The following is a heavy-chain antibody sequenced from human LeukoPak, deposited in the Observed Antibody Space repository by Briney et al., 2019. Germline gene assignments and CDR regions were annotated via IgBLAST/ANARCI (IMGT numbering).Heavy chain of an antibody. D-gene: IGHD3-22*01. Sequence: GKSLRLSCAASGFTFDDYAMHWVRQAPGKGLAWVSGISWHSGSIGYADSVKGRFTISRDNAKNSLYLQMNSLRAEDTALYYCAKGSHYYDSSGYYFDYWGQGTLVTVSS. CDR1: GFTFDDYA. J-gene: IGHJ4*02. V-gene: IGHV3-9*01. CDR3: AKGSHYYDSSGYYFDY. CDR2: ISWHSGSI.